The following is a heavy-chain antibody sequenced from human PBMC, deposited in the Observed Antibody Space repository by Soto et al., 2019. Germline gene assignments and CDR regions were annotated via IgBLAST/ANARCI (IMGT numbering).Heavy chain of an antibody. CDR3: ARVQNYYDSSGYYTQYFQH. J-gene: IGHJ1*01. CDR2: INPSGGST. Sequence: ASVKVSCKASGYTFTSYYTHWVRQAPGQGLEWMGIINPSGGSTSYAQKFQGRVTMTRDTSSSTVYMELSSLRSEDTAVYYCARVQNYYDSSGYYTQYFQHWGQGTLVTVSA. V-gene: IGHV1-46*01. CDR1: GYTFTSYY. D-gene: IGHD3-22*01.